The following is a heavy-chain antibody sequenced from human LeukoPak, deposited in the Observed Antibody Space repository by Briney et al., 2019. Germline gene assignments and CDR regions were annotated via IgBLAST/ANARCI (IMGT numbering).Heavy chain of an antibody. J-gene: IGHJ5*02. V-gene: IGHV3-23*01. D-gene: IGHD6-19*01. CDR1: GFPFISFA. CDR3: AKASMAGTRGWFDP. CDR2: ISCSGSST. Sequence: GGSLRLSCAASGFPFISFAKSWLPQAPGKGLEWVSAISCSGSSTYYADSVKGRFTISRDNSKNTLYLQMNSLRAEDTAVYYCAKASMAGTRGWFDPWGQGTLVTVSS.